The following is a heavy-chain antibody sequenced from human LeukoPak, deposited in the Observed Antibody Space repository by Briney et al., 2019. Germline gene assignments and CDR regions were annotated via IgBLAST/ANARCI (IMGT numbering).Heavy chain of an antibody. CDR1: GFALSDYW. D-gene: IGHD1-1*01. CDR3: ARGTTYKLDN. V-gene: IGHV3-7*01. Sequence: GGSLRLSCAVSGFALSDYWMAWVRQAPGKGLEWVANIKQDGSEKYYVASVKGRFTISRDNAKNSLYLQMNSLRAEDTAIYYCARGTTYKLDNWGQGTLVTVSS. CDR2: IKQDGSEK. J-gene: IGHJ4*02.